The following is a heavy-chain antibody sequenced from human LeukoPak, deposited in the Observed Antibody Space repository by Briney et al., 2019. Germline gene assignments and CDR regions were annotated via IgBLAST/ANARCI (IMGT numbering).Heavy chain of an antibody. V-gene: IGHV4-39*07. Sequence: PSETLSLTCTVSGGSISSSSYYWGWIRQPPGKGLEWIGNIYYSGSTNHSPSLKSRVTISVDTSKNQFSLKLRSVTAADTAVYFCARDGRDRWFGERAYAFDIWGQGTMVTVSS. CDR3: ARDGRDRWFGERAYAFDI. CDR2: IYYSGST. J-gene: IGHJ3*02. D-gene: IGHD3-10*01. CDR1: GGSISSSSYY.